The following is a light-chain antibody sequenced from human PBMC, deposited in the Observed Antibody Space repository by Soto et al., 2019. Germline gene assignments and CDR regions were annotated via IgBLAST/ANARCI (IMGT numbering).Light chain of an antibody. J-gene: IGLJ3*02. CDR1: RSGVGSYNL. V-gene: IGLV2-23*02. CDR2: EVS. CDR3: CSYAGSSTWV. Sequence: QSALTQPASVSGSPGQSITISCTGTRSGVGSYNLVSWYQQHPGKAPKLMIYEVSNLPSGVSNRFSGSKSGNTASLTISGLQAEDEADYYCCSYAGSSTWVFGGWTKLTVL.